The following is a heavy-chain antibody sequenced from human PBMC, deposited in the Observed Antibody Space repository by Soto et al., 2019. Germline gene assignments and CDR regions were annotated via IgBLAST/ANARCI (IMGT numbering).Heavy chain of an antibody. CDR1: GFHFSYYA. J-gene: IGHJ4*02. CDR3: AKGGRQWLVTSDFNY. V-gene: IGHV3-30*18. D-gene: IGHD6-19*01. CDR2: VSNDGRNT. Sequence: SGGSLRLSCAAAGFHFSYYAMQWVRQAPGKGLEWVAVVSNDGRNTHYADSVKGRFTISRDSSKNTVSLEMTSLRAEDTAVYYCAKGGRQWLVTSDFNYWGQGALVTVSS.